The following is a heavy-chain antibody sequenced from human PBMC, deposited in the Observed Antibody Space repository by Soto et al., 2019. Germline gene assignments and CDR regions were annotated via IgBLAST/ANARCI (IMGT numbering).Heavy chain of an antibody. D-gene: IGHD6-19*01. J-gene: IGHJ4*02. CDR2: IRRKANSYTT. CDR1: GFSFIDYY. V-gene: IGHV3-72*01. Sequence: GGSLRLSCAASGFSFIDYYMDWARQAPGKGLEWVGRIRRKANSYTTVYAASVRGRFIISRDDSMNSVYLQMNSLKTEDTAVYYCAKGGRQWLVTSDFNYWGQGALVTVSS. CDR3: AKGGRQWLVTSDFNY.